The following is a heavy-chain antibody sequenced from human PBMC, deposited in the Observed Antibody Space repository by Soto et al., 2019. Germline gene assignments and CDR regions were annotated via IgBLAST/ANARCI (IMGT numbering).Heavy chain of an antibody. CDR1: GFTFSDYY. V-gene: IGHV3-11*01. CDR2: ISGSSSTI. Sequence: QVQLVESGGGLVQPGGSLRLSCAASGFTFSDYYMSWIRQAPGKGLEWLSYISGSSSTIYYADSVKGRFTISRDNAKDSLYLQMNSLRADDTAVYHCARDVRGCGWYSSFHYWGQGTLVTVSS. CDR3: ARDVRGCGWYSSFHY. J-gene: IGHJ4*02. D-gene: IGHD6-19*01.